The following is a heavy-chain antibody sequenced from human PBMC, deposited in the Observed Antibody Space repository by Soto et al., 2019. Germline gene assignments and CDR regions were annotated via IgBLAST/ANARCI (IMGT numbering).Heavy chain of an antibody. D-gene: IGHD5-18*01. CDR3: ARADTYDYYYSMDV. J-gene: IGHJ6*02. CDR1: GLAVTSNY. Sequence: EVQLVETGGGLIQPGESLSLSCAASGLAVTSNYMSWVRQAPGKGLEWVSIVYSSGTTYYADSVKGRFTFSRDKSKNTIYLQMRNLRAEDTAVYYCARADTYDYYYSMDVWGQGTTVTVSS. V-gene: IGHV3-53*02. CDR2: VYSSGTT.